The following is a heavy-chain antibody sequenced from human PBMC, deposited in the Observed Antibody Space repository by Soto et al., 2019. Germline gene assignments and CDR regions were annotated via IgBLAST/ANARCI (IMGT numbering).Heavy chain of an antibody. V-gene: IGHV5-51*01. D-gene: IGHD2-15*01. Sequence: PGESLKISCKGSGYTFSNFWIGWVRQMPGKGLEWMGLIYPGDSDPRYSPSFQGQVTISADKSISTAYLQWSSLKASDTAMYYCARPYGGNVGRAIYWGQGTLVTVSS. CDR1: GYTFSNFW. CDR3: ARPYGGNVGRAIY. J-gene: IGHJ4*02. CDR2: IYPGDSDP.